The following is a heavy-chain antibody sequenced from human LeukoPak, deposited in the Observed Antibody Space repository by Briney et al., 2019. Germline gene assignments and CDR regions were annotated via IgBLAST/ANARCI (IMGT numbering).Heavy chain of an antibody. D-gene: IGHD3-16*02. CDR2: MYYTGSS. CDR3: ASGGYRSYSYVDV. CDR1: GVSISTYS. J-gene: IGHJ6*03. Sequence: SETLSLTCSVSGVSISTYSWTWIRQAPGKGLEWIGYMYYTGSSNYNPSLESRVAISIDTSKNQFSLKLTSVTPADTAVYYCASGGYRSYSYVDVWVKGTTVIVSS. V-gene: IGHV4-59*01.